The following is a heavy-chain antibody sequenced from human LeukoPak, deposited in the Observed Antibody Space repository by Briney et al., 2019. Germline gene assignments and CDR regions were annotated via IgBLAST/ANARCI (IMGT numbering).Heavy chain of an antibody. Sequence: SCKASGYTFTSYDINWVRQAPGKGLEWISYISTTGTTIHYADSVKGRSAISRDNAKSSLYLQMNSLRDEDTAVYYCARVWQDYSGVDYWGQGTLVTVSS. D-gene: IGHD2-21*01. CDR1: GYTFTSYD. CDR3: ARVWQDYSGVDY. J-gene: IGHJ4*02. CDR2: ISTTGTTI. V-gene: IGHV3-48*03.